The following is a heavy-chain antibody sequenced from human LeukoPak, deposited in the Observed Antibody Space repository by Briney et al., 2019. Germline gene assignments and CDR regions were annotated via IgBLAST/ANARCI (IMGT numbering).Heavy chain of an antibody. CDR2: IIPIFGTA. CDR1: GGTFSSYA. J-gene: IGHJ6*03. Sequence: SVKVSCKASGGTFSSYAISWVRQAPGQGLEWMRGIIPIFGTANYAQKFQGRVTITTDESTSTAYMELSSLRSEDTAVYYCASTPDSGYYYYYMGVWGKGTTVTVSS. V-gene: IGHV1-69*05. CDR3: ASTPDSGYYYYYMGV.